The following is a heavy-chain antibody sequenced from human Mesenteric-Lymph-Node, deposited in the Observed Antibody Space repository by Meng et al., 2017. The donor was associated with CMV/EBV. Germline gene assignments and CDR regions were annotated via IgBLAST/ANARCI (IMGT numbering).Heavy chain of an antibody. CDR3: ARDSTYYDFWSGYYSGNWFDP. J-gene: IGHJ5*02. Sequence: GESLKISCAASGFTFSSYAMHWVRQAPGKGLEWVAVISYDGSNKYYADSVKGRFTISRDNSKNTLYLQMNSLGAEDTAVYYCARDSTYYDFWSGYYSGNWFDPWGQGTLVTVSS. CDR2: ISYDGSNK. D-gene: IGHD3-3*01. V-gene: IGHV3-30*04. CDR1: GFTFSSYA.